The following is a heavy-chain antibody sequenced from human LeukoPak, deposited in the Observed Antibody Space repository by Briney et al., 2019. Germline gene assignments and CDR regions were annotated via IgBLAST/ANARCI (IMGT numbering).Heavy chain of an antibody. CDR3: ARVPAPARYSYDPIDY. CDR2: INPNSGGT. Sequence: ASVKVSCKASGYTFTGYYMHWVRQAPGQGVEWMGRINPNSGGTNYAQKFQGRVTMTRDTSISTAYMELSRLRSDDTAVYYCARVPAPARYSYDPIDYWGQGTLVTVSS. D-gene: IGHD5-18*01. CDR1: GYTFTGYY. V-gene: IGHV1-2*06. J-gene: IGHJ4*02.